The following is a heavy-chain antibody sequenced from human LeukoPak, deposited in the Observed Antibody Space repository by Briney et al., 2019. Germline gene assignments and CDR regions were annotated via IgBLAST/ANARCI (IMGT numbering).Heavy chain of an antibody. J-gene: IGHJ3*02. Sequence: PGGSLRLSCAASGFTVSSNYMSGVRQAPGKGLEWVSLIYSGGSTYYADSVKGRFTISRDNSKNTLYLQMNSLRAEDTAVYYCARDRGGTVVTPEDAFDIWGQGTMVTVSS. CDR2: IYSGGST. CDR1: GFTVSSNY. D-gene: IGHD4-23*01. V-gene: IGHV3-53*01. CDR3: ARDRGGTVVTPEDAFDI.